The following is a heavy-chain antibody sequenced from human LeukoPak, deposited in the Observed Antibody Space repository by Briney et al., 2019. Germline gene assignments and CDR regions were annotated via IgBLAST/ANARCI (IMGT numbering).Heavy chain of an antibody. D-gene: IGHD4-23*01. CDR1: GYTFTSYG. V-gene: IGHV1-69*13. Sequence: SVKVSCKTSGYTFTSYGISWVRQAPGQGLEWMGGIIPIFGTANYAQKFQGRVTITADESTSTAYMELSSLRSEDTAVYYCARDAGNSGVLWYFDLWGRGTLVTVSS. CDR2: IIPIFGTA. CDR3: ARDAGNSGVLWYFDL. J-gene: IGHJ2*01.